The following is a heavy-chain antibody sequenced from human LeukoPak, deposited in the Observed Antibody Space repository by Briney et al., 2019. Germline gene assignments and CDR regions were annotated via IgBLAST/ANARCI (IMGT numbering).Heavy chain of an antibody. Sequence: PGGSLRLSCAASGFTFSSYSMNWVRQAPGKGLEWVSSISSSSSYIYYADSVKGRFTISRDNAKNSLYLQMNSLRAEDTAVYYCASIPTIFGVVPWFDPWGQGTLVTVSS. CDR1: GFTFSSYS. CDR3: ASIPTIFGVVPWFDP. J-gene: IGHJ5*02. CDR2: ISSSSSYI. V-gene: IGHV3-21*01. D-gene: IGHD3-3*01.